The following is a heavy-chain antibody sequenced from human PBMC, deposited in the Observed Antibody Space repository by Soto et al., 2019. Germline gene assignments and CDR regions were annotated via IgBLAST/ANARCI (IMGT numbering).Heavy chain of an antibody. J-gene: IGHJ4*02. Sequence: SLRPSCAASGFTFSSYAMSWVRQAPGKGLEWVSAISGSGGSTYYADSVKGRFTISRDNSKNTLYLQMNSLRAEDTAVYYCAKENGYSSSWFEFDYWGQGTLVTVSS. V-gene: IGHV3-23*01. CDR1: GFTFSSYA. CDR2: ISGSGGST. D-gene: IGHD6-13*01. CDR3: AKENGYSSSWFEFDY.